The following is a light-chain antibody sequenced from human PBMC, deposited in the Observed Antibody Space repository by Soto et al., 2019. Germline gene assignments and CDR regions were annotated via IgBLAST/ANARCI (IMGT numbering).Light chain of an antibody. J-gene: IGKJ4*01. Sequence: DIQMTQSPSSLSASVGDRVTITCRASQDISNYLAWYQQKPGKDPKLLIYVASTLHSGVPSRFSGSGSGRDFTLTISSLQPEDVATYYCQKYNSVPLTFGGGTKVEIK. CDR2: VAS. CDR1: QDISNY. CDR3: QKYNSVPLT. V-gene: IGKV1-27*01.